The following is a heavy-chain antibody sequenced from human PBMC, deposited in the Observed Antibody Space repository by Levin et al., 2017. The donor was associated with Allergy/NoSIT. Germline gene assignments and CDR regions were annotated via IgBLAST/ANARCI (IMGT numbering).Heavy chain of an antibody. CDR3: ATWEYYDSSGYS. Sequence: GGSLRLSCKASGYTFTSYDINWVRQATGQGLEWMGWMNPNSGNTGYAQKFQGRVTMTRNTSISTAYMELSSLRSEDTAVYYCATWEYYDSSGYSWGQGTLVTVSS. CDR2: MNPNSGNT. CDR1: GYTFTSYD. J-gene: IGHJ5*02. V-gene: IGHV1-8*01. D-gene: IGHD3-22*01.